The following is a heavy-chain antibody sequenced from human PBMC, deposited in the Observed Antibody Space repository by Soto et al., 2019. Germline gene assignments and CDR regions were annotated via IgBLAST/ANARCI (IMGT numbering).Heavy chain of an antibody. J-gene: IGHJ4*02. V-gene: IGHV3-7*01. Sequence: GGSLRLSCAASGFIFRSYWMTWVRQAPGKGLEWVAKIKEDGREKEYVDSVKGRFTISRDNAKNSLYLQMNSLRAEDTAVYYCARDHRPHNYGGNRANDYWGQGTLVTVSS. CDR1: GFIFRSYW. CDR3: ARDHRPHNYGGNRANDY. CDR2: IKEDGREK. D-gene: IGHD4-17*01.